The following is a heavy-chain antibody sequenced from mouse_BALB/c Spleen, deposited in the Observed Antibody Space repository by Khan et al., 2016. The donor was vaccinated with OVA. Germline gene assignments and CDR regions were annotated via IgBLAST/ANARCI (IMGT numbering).Heavy chain of an antibody. CDR1: GYTFTDYS. CDR2: INTETGEP. CDR3: ARSPYGNLFDY. J-gene: IGHJ2*01. Sequence: QIQLVQSGPELKKPGETVKISCKASGYTFTDYSMHWVKQAPGKGLKWMDWINTETGEPTYADDFKGRFAFSLETSASTAYLQINNLKNEDTATYFCARSPYGNLFDYWGQGTTLTVSS. V-gene: IGHV9-2-1*01. D-gene: IGHD2-1*01.